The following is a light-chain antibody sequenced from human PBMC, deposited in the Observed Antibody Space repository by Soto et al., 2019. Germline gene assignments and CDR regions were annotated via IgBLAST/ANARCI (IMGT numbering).Light chain of an antibody. CDR3: CSHAGSSSWV. Sequence: QSAPTQPASVSGSPGHSITISCTGTSSDVGGYNFVSWYQQKPGKAPKLLIYEVTHRPSGISDRFSGSESGNTASLTISGLQTEDEADYYCCSHAGSSSWVFGGGTKLTVL. CDR1: SSDVGGYNF. J-gene: IGLJ3*02. CDR2: EVT. V-gene: IGLV2-23*02.